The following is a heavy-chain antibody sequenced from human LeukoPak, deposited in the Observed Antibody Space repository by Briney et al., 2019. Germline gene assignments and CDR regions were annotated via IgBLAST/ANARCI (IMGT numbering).Heavy chain of an antibody. CDR3: ATSVDTAMELDY. D-gene: IGHD5-18*01. Sequence: ASVKVSCKVSGYTLTELSMHWVRQAPGKGLEWMGGFDPEDGETIYAQKFQGRVTMTEDTSTDTAYMELSSLRSEDTAVYYCATSVDTAMELDYWGQGTLVTVSS. J-gene: IGHJ4*02. CDR2: FDPEDGET. CDR1: GYTLTELS. V-gene: IGHV1-24*01.